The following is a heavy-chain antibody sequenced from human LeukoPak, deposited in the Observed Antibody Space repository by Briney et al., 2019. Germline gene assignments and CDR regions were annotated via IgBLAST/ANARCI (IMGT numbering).Heavy chain of an antibody. J-gene: IGHJ4*02. CDR3: ARRVYYYDTSPTLLGMGFDY. D-gene: IGHD3-22*01. Sequence: GGSLRLSCAAPGVTFNDYGMTWVRHGPGKGLGWVFAINWIGGSTGYADSVKGRFTISRDNAKNSLYLQMNSLRAEDTALYYCARRVYYYDTSPTLLGMGFDYWGQGTLVTVSS. V-gene: IGHV3-20*04. CDR1: GVTFNDYG. CDR2: INWIGGST.